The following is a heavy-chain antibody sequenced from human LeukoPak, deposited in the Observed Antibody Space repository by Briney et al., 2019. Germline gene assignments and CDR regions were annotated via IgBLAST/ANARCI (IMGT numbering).Heavy chain of an antibody. J-gene: IGHJ6*03. Sequence: ASVKVSCKASGYTFTGYYMHWVRQAPGQGLEWMGWINPNSGGTNYAQKFQGRVTMTRDTSISTAYMELSRLRFDDTAVYYCARDSRPYCSGGSCQGYYYYYMDVWGKGTTVTVSS. CDR2: INPNSGGT. CDR1: GYTFTGYY. V-gene: IGHV1-2*02. CDR3: ARDSRPYCSGGSCQGYYYYYMDV. D-gene: IGHD2-15*01.